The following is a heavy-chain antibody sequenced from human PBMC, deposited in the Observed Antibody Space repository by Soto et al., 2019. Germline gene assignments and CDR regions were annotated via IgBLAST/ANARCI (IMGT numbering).Heavy chain of an antibody. CDR3: ARFSQYYDFWSGYFIDY. D-gene: IGHD3-3*01. J-gene: IGHJ4*02. V-gene: IGHV4-31*03. Sequence: SETLSLTCTVSGGSISSGGYYWSWIRQHPGKGLEWIGYIYYSGSTYYNPSLKSRVTISVDTSKNQFSLKLSSVTAADTAVYYCARFSQYYDFWSGYFIDYWGQGTLVTVSS. CDR1: GGSISSGGYY. CDR2: IYYSGST.